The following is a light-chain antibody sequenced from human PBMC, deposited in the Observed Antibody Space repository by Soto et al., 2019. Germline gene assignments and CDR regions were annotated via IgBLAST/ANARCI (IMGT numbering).Light chain of an antibody. CDR2: DAS. V-gene: IGKV3-20*01. Sequence: EIVLTQSPDTLSSSPGERATLSCRASQSVRSNYLAWYQQKPGQAPRFLIDDASSRTTGIPNRFSGSGSGTDFTLTISRLEPEDFAVYYCQQYGSSPLTFGGGTKVEI. CDR1: QSVRSNY. CDR3: QQYGSSPLT. J-gene: IGKJ4*01.